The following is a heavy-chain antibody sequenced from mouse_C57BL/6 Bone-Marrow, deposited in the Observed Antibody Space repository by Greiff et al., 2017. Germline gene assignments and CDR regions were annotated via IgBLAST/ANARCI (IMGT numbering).Heavy chain of an antibody. Sequence: QVQLQPPGAELVKPGASVKLSCKASGYTFTSYWMQWVKQRPGQGLEWIGELDPSDSYTNSNQTFKGKATLTVDPSSSTAYMPLSSLTSEDSAVYYCAGFAYWGQGTLVTVSA. CDR3: AGFAY. CDR1: GYTFTSYW. V-gene: IGHV1-50*01. J-gene: IGHJ3*01. CDR2: LDPSDSYT.